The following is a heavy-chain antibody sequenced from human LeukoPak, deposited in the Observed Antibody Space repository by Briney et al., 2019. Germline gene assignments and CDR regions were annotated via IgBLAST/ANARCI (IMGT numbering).Heavy chain of an antibody. V-gene: IGHV3-15*01. CDR2: IKSKGDGGTA. J-gene: IGHJ4*01. Sequence: PGGSLRLSCAASGFTFSNIWMSWVRQAPGKGLEWVGRIKSKGDGGTADYAAPVKGRFTISREDSTNTLYLQMNSLKTEDTALYYCTTATRLTSNWYWGQGTLVTVSS. CDR1: GFTFSNIW. CDR3: TTATRLTSNWY. D-gene: IGHD6-13*01.